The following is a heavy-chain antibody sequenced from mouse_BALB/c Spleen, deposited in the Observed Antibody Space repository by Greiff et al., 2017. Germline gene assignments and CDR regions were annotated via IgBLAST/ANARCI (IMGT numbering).Heavy chain of an antibody. D-gene: IGHD2-3*01. CDR3: ASSIYDGYYGGY. J-gene: IGHJ2*01. V-gene: IGHV5-17*02. CDR1: GFTFSSFG. Sequence: EVKLMESGGGLVQPGGSRKLSCAASGFTFSSFGMHWVRQAPEKGLEWVAYISSGSSTIYYADTVKGRFTISRDNPKNTLFLQMTSLRSEDTAMYYCASSIYDGYYGGYWGQGTTLTVSS. CDR2: ISSGSSTI.